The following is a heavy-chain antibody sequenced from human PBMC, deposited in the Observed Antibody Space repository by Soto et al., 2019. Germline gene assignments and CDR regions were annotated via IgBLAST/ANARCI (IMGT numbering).Heavy chain of an antibody. V-gene: IGHV1-46*03. CDR3: ARDGLHGPDWTMGDV. D-gene: IGHD3-9*01. CDR1: GYTFTSYY. J-gene: IGHJ6*02. Sequence: QVQLVQSGAEVKKPGASVKVSCKASGYTFTSYYMHWVRQAPGQGLEWMGIINPSGGSTSYAQKFQGRVTMTRDTSTSTVYMELSSLRSEDTAVYYCARDGLHGPDWTMGDVWGQGTTVTVSS. CDR2: INPSGGST.